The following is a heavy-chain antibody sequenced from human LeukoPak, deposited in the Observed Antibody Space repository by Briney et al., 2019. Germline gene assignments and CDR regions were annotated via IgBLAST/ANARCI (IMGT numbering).Heavy chain of an antibody. V-gene: IGHV1-24*01. Sequence: ASVKVSCKASGYTFTGYYMHWVRQAPGKGLEWMGGFDPEDGETIYAQKFQGRVTMTEDTSTDTAYMELSSLRSEDTAVYYCASTSTVGGSYSRYWGQGTLVTVSS. CDR2: FDPEDGET. D-gene: IGHD1-26*01. CDR1: GYTFTGYY. J-gene: IGHJ4*02. CDR3: ASTSTVGGSYSRY.